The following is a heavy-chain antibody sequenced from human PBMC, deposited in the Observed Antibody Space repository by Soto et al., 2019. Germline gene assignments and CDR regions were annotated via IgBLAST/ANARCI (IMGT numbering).Heavy chain of an antibody. Sequence: GGSLRLSCAASGFTFSSYAMSWVRQAPGKGLEWVSAISGSGSSTYYADSVKGRFTISRDNSKNTLYLQMNSLRAEDTAVYYCAKGLQDEYYFDYWGQGTLVTVSS. CDR1: GFTFSSYA. V-gene: IGHV3-23*01. CDR2: ISGSGSST. CDR3: AKGLQDEYYFDY. J-gene: IGHJ4*02.